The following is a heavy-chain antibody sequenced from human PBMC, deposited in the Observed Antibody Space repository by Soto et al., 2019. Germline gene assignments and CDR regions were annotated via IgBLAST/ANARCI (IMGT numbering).Heavy chain of an antibody. V-gene: IGHV3-23*01. CDR2: ISGSGGST. CDR1: GFTFSSYA. J-gene: IGHJ6*02. Sequence: GGSLRLSCAASGFTFSSYAMSWVRQAPGKGLEWVSAISGSGGSTYYADSVKGRFTISRDNSKNTLYLQMNSLRAEDTAVYYCAKGGPYYDFWSGHARYGMDVWGQGTTVTVSS. D-gene: IGHD3-3*01. CDR3: AKGGPYYDFWSGHARYGMDV.